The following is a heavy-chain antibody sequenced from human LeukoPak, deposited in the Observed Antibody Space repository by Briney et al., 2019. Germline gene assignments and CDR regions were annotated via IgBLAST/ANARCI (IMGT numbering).Heavy chain of an antibody. CDR2: ISSSSSYI. D-gene: IGHD6-19*01. CDR3: ARALYSSGCAFDY. J-gene: IGHJ4*01. Sequence: GGSLRLSCAASGFTFSSYSMNWVRQAPGKGLEWVSSISSSSSYIYYADSVKGRFTISRDNAKNSLYLQMNSLRAEDTAVYYCARALYSSGCAFDYSGQRRPVTV. V-gene: IGHV3-21*04. CDR1: GFTFSSYS.